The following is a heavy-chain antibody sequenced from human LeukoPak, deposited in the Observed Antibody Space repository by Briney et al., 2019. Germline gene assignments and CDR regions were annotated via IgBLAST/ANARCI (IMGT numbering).Heavy chain of an antibody. D-gene: IGHD3-9*01. J-gene: IGHJ5*02. CDR1: GGSISSGDYY. V-gene: IGHV4-30-4*01. CDR2: IYYSGST. CDR3: AREAILTXYQNWFDP. Sequence: SETLSLTCTVSGGSISSGDYYWSWIRQPPGKGLEWIGYIYYSGSTYYNPSLKSRVTISVDTSKNQFSLKLSSVTAADTAVYYCAREAILTXYQNWFDPWGQGPLVTVSS.